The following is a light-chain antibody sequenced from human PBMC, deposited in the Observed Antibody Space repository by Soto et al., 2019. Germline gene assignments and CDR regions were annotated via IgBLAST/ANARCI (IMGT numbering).Light chain of an antibody. V-gene: IGKV3-11*01. CDR3: QQRRNWPPTYT. Sequence: EIVLTQSPATLSLSPGERATLSCRASQSVRSNLAWYQQKPGQAPRLLIYGTASRATGVPARFSGSGSGTDFTLTISSLEPEDFAVYYCQQRRNWPPTYTFGQGTKLEI. J-gene: IGKJ2*01. CDR2: GTA. CDR1: QSVRSN.